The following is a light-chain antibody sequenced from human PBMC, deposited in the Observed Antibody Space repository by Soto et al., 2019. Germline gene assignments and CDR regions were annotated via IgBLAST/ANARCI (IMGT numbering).Light chain of an antibody. V-gene: IGLV2-11*01. CDR1: SSDIGGYSY. Sequence: QSGLTLPRSVSRSPGQSVTISCTGTSSDIGGYSYVSCYQQHPGKAPKLRIYDVSKRPSGVPDRFSGSKSGNTASLTISGLQAEDEADYYCCLYAGSYTYVFGTGTKVTVL. J-gene: IGLJ1*01. CDR3: CLYAGSYTYV. CDR2: DVS.